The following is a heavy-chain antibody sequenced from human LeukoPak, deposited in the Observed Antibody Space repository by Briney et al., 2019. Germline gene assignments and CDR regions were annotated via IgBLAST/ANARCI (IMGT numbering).Heavy chain of an antibody. Sequence: QTGGSLRLSCAASGFTFSSYWLHWVRQAPGKGLVWVSRIKGDERSTNYADSVKGRFTISRGNAKNTVYLEMNSLRAEDTAVYYCVRGQLWSYYHDYWGQGTLVTVSS. J-gene: IGHJ4*02. CDR2: IKGDERST. CDR1: GFTFSSYW. D-gene: IGHD5-18*01. V-gene: IGHV3-74*01. CDR3: VRGQLWSYYHDY.